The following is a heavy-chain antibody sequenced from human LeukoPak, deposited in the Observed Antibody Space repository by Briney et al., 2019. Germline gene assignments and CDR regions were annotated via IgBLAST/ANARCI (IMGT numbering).Heavy chain of an antibody. J-gene: IGHJ4*02. CDR2: IYYTGST. Sequence: SETLSLTCTVSGGSISNSDYYWGWIRQPPGKGLEWIGSIYYTGSTYYNPSLKSRVTISVDTSKNQFSVTLYYVTAADTAVYYCTYQRGYSGYDPLHYWGQGTLVTVSS. CDR3: TYQRGYSGYDPLHY. V-gene: IGHV4-39*01. D-gene: IGHD5-12*01. CDR1: GGSISNSDYY.